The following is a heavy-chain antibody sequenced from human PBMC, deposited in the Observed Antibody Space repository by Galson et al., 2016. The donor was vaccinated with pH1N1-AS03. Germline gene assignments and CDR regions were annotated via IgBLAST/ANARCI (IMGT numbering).Heavy chain of an antibody. J-gene: IGHJ6*02. CDR2: IDWDDGK. CDR3: ARHIGTAAGFFYYGMDF. V-gene: IGHV2-70*20. Sequence: PALVKPTQTLTLTCTFSGFSLNTGGMCVGWVRQPPGKALEWLGLIDWDDGKYYNSSLETRLTISKDTSKNQVVLTMTNMDPVDTATYYCARHIGTAAGFFYYGMDFWGQGTTVTVSS. D-gene: IGHD1-14*01. CDR1: GFSLNTGGMC.